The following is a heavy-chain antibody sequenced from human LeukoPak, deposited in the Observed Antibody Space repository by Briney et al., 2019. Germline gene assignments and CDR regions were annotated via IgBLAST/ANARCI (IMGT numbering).Heavy chain of an antibody. CDR3: AKDAIYGDGYWEFDY. CDR2: IIPILGIA. J-gene: IGHJ4*02. Sequence: ASVKVSCKASGGTFSSYAISWVRQAPGQGLEWMGRIIPILGIANYAQKFQGRVTITADKSTSTAYMELSSLRSEDTAVYYCAKDAIYGDGYWEFDYWGQGTLVTVSS. CDR1: GGTFSSYA. V-gene: IGHV1-69*04. D-gene: IGHD2-21*01.